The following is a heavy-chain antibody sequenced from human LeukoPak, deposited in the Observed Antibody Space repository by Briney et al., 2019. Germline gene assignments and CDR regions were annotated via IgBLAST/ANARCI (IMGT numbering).Heavy chain of an antibody. CDR3: AKQPTKYDGSGYYYGYFDY. CDR2: ISGSGGST. Sequence: GGSLRLSCAASGFTFSSYAMSWVRQAPGKGLEWVSAISGSGGSTYYADSVKGRFTISRDNSKNTLYLQMNSLRAEDTAVYYCAKQPTKYDGSGYYYGYFDYWGQGTLVTVSS. CDR1: GFTFSSYA. J-gene: IGHJ4*02. V-gene: IGHV3-23*01. D-gene: IGHD3-22*01.